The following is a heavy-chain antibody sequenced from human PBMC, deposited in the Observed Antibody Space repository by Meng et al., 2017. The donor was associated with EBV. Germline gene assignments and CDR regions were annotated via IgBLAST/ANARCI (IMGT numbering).Heavy chain of an antibody. CDR3: ARETSGYDFNWFDP. V-gene: IGHV1-18*01. Sequence: QVRRVQSGAEGKKPGASVKVSCKASGYTFTSYGISWVRQATGQGPEWMGWISAYNGNTNYAQKLQGRVTMTTDTSTSTAYMELRSQRSDDTAVYYCARETSGYDFNWFDPWGQGTLVTVSS. D-gene: IGHD5-12*01. CDR2: ISAYNGNT. J-gene: IGHJ5*02. CDR1: GYTFTSYG.